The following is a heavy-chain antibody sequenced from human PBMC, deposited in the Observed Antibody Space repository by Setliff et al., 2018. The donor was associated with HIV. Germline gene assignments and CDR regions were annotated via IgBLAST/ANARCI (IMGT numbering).Heavy chain of an antibody. CDR2: IYSRGTK. CDR1: GVTSGDYY. J-gene: IGHJ6*03. D-gene: IGHD2-15*01. V-gene: IGHV4-31*03. CDR3: ARGFCSGGFCHPNFYHYMDV. Sequence: PSETLSLTCTFSGVTSGDYYWTWIRQHPVKGLEWIGYIYSRGTKYYNPSLKSRLAISLDTPKNQFSLNLKSVTAADAAVDYCARGFCSGGFCHPNFYHYMDVWGKGTTVTV.